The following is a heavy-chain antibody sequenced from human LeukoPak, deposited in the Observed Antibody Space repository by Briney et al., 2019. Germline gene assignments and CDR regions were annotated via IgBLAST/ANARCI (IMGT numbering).Heavy chain of an antibody. D-gene: IGHD2-2*01. Sequence: GGSLRLSCAASGFTFSSYSMNWVRQAPGKGLEWVSYISSSSSTIYYADSVKGRFTISRDNSKNTLYLQMNSLRAEDTAVYYCAKAVDSYCSSTSCYAYYYYGMDVWGQGTTVTVSS. J-gene: IGHJ6*02. CDR2: ISSSSSTI. CDR1: GFTFSSYS. V-gene: IGHV3-48*01. CDR3: AKAVDSYCSSTSCYAYYYYGMDV.